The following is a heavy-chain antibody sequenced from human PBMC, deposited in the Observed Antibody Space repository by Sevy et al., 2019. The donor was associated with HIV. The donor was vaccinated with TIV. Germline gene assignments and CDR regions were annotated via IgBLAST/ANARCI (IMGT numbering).Heavy chain of an antibody. CDR2: ISYDGSNK. CDR3: ARALAILAARPRYYYGMDV. D-gene: IGHD6-6*01. CDR1: GFTFSSYA. Sequence: GGSLRLSCAASGFTFSSYAMHWVRQAPGKGLEWVAVISYDGSNKYYADSVKGRFTISRDNSKNTLYLQMNSLRAEDTAVYYCARALAILAARPRYYYGMDVWGQGTTVTVSS. J-gene: IGHJ6*02. V-gene: IGHV3-30-3*01.